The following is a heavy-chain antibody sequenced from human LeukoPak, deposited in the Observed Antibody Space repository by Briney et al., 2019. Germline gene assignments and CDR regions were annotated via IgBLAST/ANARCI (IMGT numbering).Heavy chain of an antibody. Sequence: ASVKVSCKASGGTFSSYAISWVRQAPGQGLEWMGRIIPILGIANYAQKFQGRVTITADKSTSTAYMKQSSLRSEDAAVYYCARDTSSGWNKNWFDPWGQGTLVTVSS. CDR1: GGTFSSYA. CDR2: IIPILGIA. D-gene: IGHD6-19*01. CDR3: ARDTSSGWNKNWFDP. J-gene: IGHJ5*02. V-gene: IGHV1-69*04.